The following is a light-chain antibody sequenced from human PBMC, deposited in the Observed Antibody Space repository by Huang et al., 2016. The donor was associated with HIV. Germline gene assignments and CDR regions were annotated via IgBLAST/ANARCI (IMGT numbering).Light chain of an antibody. CDR2: SAS. J-gene: IGKJ2*01. CDR3: QQTFTAYT. Sequence: DIQMTQSPFSLSASVGDRVTITCRASQSISSHLNWYQQKPGEAPKLLIHSASTLQGGVPSRFSGSGSGTDFTLTINSLQPEDFATYYCQQTFTAYTFGLGTKLEIK. CDR1: QSISSH. V-gene: IGKV1-39*01.